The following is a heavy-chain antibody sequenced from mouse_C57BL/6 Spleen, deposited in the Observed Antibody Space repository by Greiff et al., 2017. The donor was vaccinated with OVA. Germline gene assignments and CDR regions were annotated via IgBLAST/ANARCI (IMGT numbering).Heavy chain of an antibody. CDR3: ARWDSSGYGYFDY. CDR1: GYTFTSYW. V-gene: IGHV1-69*01. CDR2: IDPSDSYT. D-gene: IGHD3-2*02. Sequence: QVQLQQPGAELVMPGASVKLSCKASGYTFTSYWMHWVKQRPGQGLEWIGEIDPSDSYTNYNQKFKGKSTLTVDKSSSTAYMQLSSLTSEDSAVYYCARWDSSGYGYFDYWGQGTTLTVSS. J-gene: IGHJ2*01.